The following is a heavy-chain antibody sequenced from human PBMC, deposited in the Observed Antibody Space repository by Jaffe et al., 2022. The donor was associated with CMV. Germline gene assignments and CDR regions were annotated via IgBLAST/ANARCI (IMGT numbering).Heavy chain of an antibody. CDR1: GGSFSGYY. J-gene: IGHJ4*02. V-gene: IGHV4-34*01. CDR2: INHSGST. D-gene: IGHD3-22*01. CDR3: ARGMSPRPDYYDSSGHPDY. Sequence: QVQLQQWGAGLLKPSETLSLTCAVYGGSFSGYYWSWIRQPPGKGLEWIGEINHSGSTNYNPSLKSRVTISVDTSKNQFSLKLSSVTAADTAVYYCARGMSPRPDYYDSSGHPDYWGQGTLVTVSS.